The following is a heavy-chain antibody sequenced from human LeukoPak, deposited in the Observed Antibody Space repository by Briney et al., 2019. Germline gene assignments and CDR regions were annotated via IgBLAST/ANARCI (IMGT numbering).Heavy chain of an antibody. Sequence: GASVKVSCKASGGTFSSYAISWVRQAPGQGLEWMGGIIPIFGTANYAQKFQGRVTITTDESTSTAYMELSSLRSEDTAVYYCARVNYCSSTSCYLGSLTNWGQGTLVTVSS. D-gene: IGHD2-2*01. V-gene: IGHV1-69*05. CDR3: ARVNYCSSTSCYLGSLTN. CDR2: IIPIFGTA. CDR1: GGTFSSYA. J-gene: IGHJ4*02.